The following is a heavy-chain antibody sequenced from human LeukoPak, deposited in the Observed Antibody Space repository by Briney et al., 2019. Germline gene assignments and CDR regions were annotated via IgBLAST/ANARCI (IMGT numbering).Heavy chain of an antibody. CDR1: GGTFSSYA. Sequence: SVKVSCKASGGTFSSYAISWVRQAPGQGLEWMGGIIPIFGTANYAQKFQGRVTITADESTSTAYMELSSLRSDDTAVYYCARDVAVVPAAPDYWGQGTLVTVSS. V-gene: IGHV1-69*13. J-gene: IGHJ4*02. CDR2: IIPIFGTA. D-gene: IGHD2-2*01. CDR3: ARDVAVVPAAPDY.